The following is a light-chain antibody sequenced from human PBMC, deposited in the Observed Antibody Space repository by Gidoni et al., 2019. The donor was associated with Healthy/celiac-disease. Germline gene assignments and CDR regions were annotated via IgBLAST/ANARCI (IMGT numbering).Light chain of an antibody. J-gene: IGKJ2*01. CDR2: AAY. CDR1: QSISSY. CDR3: QQSYSTLYT. Sequence: DIQMTQSPSSLSASVGDIVTITCRASQSISSYLNWYQQKPGKAPKLLIYAAYSLQSGVPSRFSGSGSGTDFTLTISSLQPEDFATYYCQQSYSTLYTFGQGTKLEIK. V-gene: IGKV1-39*01.